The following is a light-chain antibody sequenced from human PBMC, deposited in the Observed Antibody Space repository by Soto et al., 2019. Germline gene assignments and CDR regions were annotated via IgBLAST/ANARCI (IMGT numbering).Light chain of an antibody. Sequence: EIVLTQSPGTLSLSPGERATLSCRASQSVSSDYLAWYQQKPGQTPKVLIYGASNRATGIPDRFSGSGSGTDFTLTISRLEPEDFAVYYCQQYQSSPPTYTFGQGTKLEI. CDR2: GAS. CDR1: QSVSSDY. CDR3: QQYQSSPPTYT. J-gene: IGKJ2*01. V-gene: IGKV3-20*01.